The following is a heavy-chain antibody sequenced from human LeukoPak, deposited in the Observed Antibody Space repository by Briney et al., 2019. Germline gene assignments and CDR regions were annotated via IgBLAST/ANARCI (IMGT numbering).Heavy chain of an antibody. V-gene: IGHV1-8*01. D-gene: IGHD1-20*01. CDR1: GYTFTSYD. Sequence: ASVKVSCKASGYTFTSYDINWVRQATGQGLEWMGWMNPNSGNTGYAQKFQGRVAMTRNTSISTAYMELSSLRSEDTAVYYCARGRYNWTPEDIWGQGTMVTVSS. J-gene: IGHJ3*02. CDR3: ARGRYNWTPEDI. CDR2: MNPNSGNT.